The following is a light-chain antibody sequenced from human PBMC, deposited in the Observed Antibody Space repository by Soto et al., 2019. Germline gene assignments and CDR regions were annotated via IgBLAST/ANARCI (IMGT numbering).Light chain of an antibody. V-gene: IGKV3-20*01. Sequence: EVVLTQSPGTLSLSPGERATLSCRASQSLDSTYLAWYQQKPGQSPRLVIYGASRRATGIPDRFSGSGSGTDVTLTIGRPEPEDFGVYSCHRSGSAPPYIVGAGTRLDI. CDR3: HRSGSAPPYI. J-gene: IGKJ2*01. CDR2: GAS. CDR1: QSLDSTY.